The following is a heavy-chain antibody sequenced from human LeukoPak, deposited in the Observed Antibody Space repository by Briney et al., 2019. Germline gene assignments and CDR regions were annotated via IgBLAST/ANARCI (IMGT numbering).Heavy chain of an antibody. CDR3: AKVRDSSGYYLYYFDY. Sequence: GGSLRLSCAASGFSFSSSAMSWVRQAPWQGLDWVSAISGSGGSTYYADSVKGRFTISRDNSKNTLYLQMNSLRAEDTAVYYCAKVRDSSGYYLYYFDYWGQGTLVTVSS. V-gene: IGHV3-23*01. CDR1: GFSFSSSA. J-gene: IGHJ4*02. CDR2: ISGSGGST. D-gene: IGHD3-22*01.